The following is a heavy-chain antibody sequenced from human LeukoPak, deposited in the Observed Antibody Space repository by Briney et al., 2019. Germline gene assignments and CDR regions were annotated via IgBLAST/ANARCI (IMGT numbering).Heavy chain of an antibody. J-gene: IGHJ4*02. V-gene: IGHV3-30-3*01. CDR1: EFTFSNYA. CDR3: AKVRGITMIVVAHLFDY. CDR2: ISYDGSTK. D-gene: IGHD3-22*01. Sequence: PGGSLRLSCTASEFTFSNYAMHWVRQAPGKGLEWVAVISYDGSTKYYADSVKGRFTISRDNSQNTLYLQMNSLRAEDTAVYYCAKVRGITMIVVAHLFDYWGQGTLVTVSS.